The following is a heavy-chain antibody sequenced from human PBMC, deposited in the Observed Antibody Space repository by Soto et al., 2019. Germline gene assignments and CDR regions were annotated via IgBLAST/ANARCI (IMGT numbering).Heavy chain of an antibody. Sequence: GGSLRLSCAASGFTFSSYAMSWVRQAPGKGLEWVSAISGSGGSTYYADSVKGRFTISRDNSQNTLYLQMNSLRAEDTAVYYCAKEDYSSSWQSYYYGMDVWGQGTTVTVSS. V-gene: IGHV3-23*01. CDR3: AKEDYSSSWQSYYYGMDV. CDR2: ISGSGGST. CDR1: GFTFSSYA. D-gene: IGHD6-13*01. J-gene: IGHJ6*02.